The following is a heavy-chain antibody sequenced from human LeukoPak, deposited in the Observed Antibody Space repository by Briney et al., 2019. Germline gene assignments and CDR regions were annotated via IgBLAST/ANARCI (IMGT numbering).Heavy chain of an antibody. CDR3: ARGLRRFGECYDAFDI. Sequence: GASVKVSCKASGYTFNNYGLSWVRQAPGQGLEWMGWISAYNGNTNYAQNLQGRVTMTRDTSTSTAYMDLRSLRSDDTAVYYCARGLRRFGECYDAFDIWGQGTMVTVSS. CDR2: ISAYNGNT. V-gene: IGHV1-18*01. CDR1: GYTFNNYG. J-gene: IGHJ3*02. D-gene: IGHD3-10*01.